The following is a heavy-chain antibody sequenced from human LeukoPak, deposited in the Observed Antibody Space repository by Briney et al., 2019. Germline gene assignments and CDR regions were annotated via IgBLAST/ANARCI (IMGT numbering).Heavy chain of an antibody. CDR2: INSDSSST. D-gene: IGHD3-10*01. V-gene: IGHV3-74*01. J-gene: IGHJ5*02. CDR3: TRVRDSGSYYPS. Sequence: PGGSLRLSCEASGYTFSSYAMSWVRQAPGKGLVWVARINSDSSSTSYADSVKGRFTISRDNAKNTLYLQMNSLRAEDTAVYYYTRVRDSGSYYPSWGQGTLVTVSS. CDR1: GYTFSSYA.